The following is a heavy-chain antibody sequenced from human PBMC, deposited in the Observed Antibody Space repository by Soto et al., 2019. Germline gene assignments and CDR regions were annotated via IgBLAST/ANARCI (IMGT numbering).Heavy chain of an antibody. Sequence: QVQLVQSGAEVKKPGASVKVSCKASGXXXTSXXXXXXXQXPGQGLEWRGWISAYNGNTNYAQKLXXRVTXXXXTSXSXAXXXXXXXXXXDTAVYYCAXDSPPPREWGQGTLVTVSS. CDR1: GXXXTSXX. CDR2: ISAYNGNT. V-gene: IGHV1-18*01. J-gene: IGHJ4*02. CDR3: AXDSPPPRE.